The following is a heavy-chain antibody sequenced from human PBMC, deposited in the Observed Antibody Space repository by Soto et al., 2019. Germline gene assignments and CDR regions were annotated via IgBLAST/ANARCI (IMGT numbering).Heavy chain of an antibody. D-gene: IGHD3-3*01. J-gene: IGHJ6*03. CDR1: GGSISSYY. CDR2: IYYSGST. V-gene: IGHV4-59*01. CDR3: ARCFGVVSRGYYYYYMDV. Sequence: SETLSLTCTVSGGSISSYYWSWIRQPPGKGLEWIGYIYYSGSTNYNPSLKSRVTISVDTSKNQFSLKLSSVTAADTAVYYCARCFGVVSRGYYYYYMDVWGKGTTVTVSS.